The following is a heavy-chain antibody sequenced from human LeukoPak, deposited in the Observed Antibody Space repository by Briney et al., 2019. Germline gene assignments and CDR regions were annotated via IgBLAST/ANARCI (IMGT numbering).Heavy chain of an antibody. Sequence: ASVKVSCKASGYTFTSYYIHWVRQAPGQGLEWMGIINPSGGSTSYALKFQGRVTMTRDTSTSTVYMELSSLRSEDTAVYYCARASNSYDSSATEEDAFDIWGQGTMVTVSS. CDR2: INPSGGST. CDR1: GYTFTSYY. CDR3: ARASNSYDSSATEEDAFDI. J-gene: IGHJ3*02. D-gene: IGHD3-22*01. V-gene: IGHV1-46*01.